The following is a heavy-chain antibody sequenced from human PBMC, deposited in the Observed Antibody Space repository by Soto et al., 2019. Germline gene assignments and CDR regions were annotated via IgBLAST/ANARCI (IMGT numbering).Heavy chain of an antibody. Sequence: VASVKVSCKASGYTFTSYAMHWVRQAPGQRLEWMGWINAGNGNTKYSQKFQGRVTITRDTSASTAYMELSSLRSEDTAVYYCARAIFGVVIFWFDPWGQGTLVTVSS. J-gene: IGHJ5*02. CDR1: GYTFTSYA. CDR2: INAGNGNT. D-gene: IGHD3-3*01. CDR3: ARAIFGVVIFWFDP. V-gene: IGHV1-3*01.